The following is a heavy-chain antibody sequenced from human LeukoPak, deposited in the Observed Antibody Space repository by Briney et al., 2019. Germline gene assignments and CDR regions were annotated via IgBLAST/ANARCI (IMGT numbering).Heavy chain of an antibody. CDR2: IYPGDSDT. Sequence: GESLKISCKGSGSRFTSYWIAWVRQMPGKGLEWMGIIYPGDSDTRYSPSFQGQVTISAGKSISTAYLQWSSLKASDTAMYYCAKHDSNEEFDYWGQGTLVTVSS. V-gene: IGHV5-51*01. J-gene: IGHJ4*02. D-gene: IGHD3-22*01. CDR3: AKHDSNEEFDY. CDR1: GSRFTSYW.